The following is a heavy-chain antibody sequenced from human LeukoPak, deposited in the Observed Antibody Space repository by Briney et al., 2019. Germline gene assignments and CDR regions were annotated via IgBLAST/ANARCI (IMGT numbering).Heavy chain of an antibody. V-gene: IGHV3-30*03. CDR2: ISYDGGNK. J-gene: IGHJ4*02. CDR3: ARALYGAGDY. D-gene: IGHD2/OR15-2a*01. CDR1: GFTFSAYA. Sequence: PGGSLRLSCAASGFTFSAYAMHWVRQAPGKGLEWVALISYDGGNKDYADSVKGRFTISRDDSKNTLYLQMNSLRDEDTAVYYCARALYGAGDYWGQGTLVTVS.